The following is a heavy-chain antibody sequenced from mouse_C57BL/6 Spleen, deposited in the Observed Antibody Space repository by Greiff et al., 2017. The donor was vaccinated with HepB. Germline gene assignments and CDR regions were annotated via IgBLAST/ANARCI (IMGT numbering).Heavy chain of an antibody. J-gene: IGHJ3*01. Sequence: QVQLQQSGAELVRPGTSVKVSCKASGYAFTNYLIEWVKQRPGQGLEWIGVINPGSGGTNYNEKFKGKATLTADKSSSTAYMQLSSLTSEDSAVYFCARGGLLRPFAYWGQGTLVTVSA. V-gene: IGHV1-54*01. CDR3: ARGGLLRPFAY. D-gene: IGHD1-2*01. CDR1: GYAFTNYL. CDR2: INPGSGGT.